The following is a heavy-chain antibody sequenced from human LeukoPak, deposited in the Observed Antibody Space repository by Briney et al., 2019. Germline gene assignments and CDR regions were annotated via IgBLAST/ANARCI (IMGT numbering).Heavy chain of an antibody. CDR1: GFTFSSYG. V-gene: IGHV3-30*18. J-gene: IGHJ4*02. CDR2: ISYDGSNK. CDR3: AKDGIAMVRGVRPRHFDY. Sequence: GGSLRLSCAASGFTFSSYGMHWVRQAPGRGLEWVAVISYDGSNKYYADSVKGRFTISRGNSKNTLYLQMNSLRAEDTAVYYCAKDGIAMVRGVRPRHFDYWGQGTLVTVSS. D-gene: IGHD3-10*01.